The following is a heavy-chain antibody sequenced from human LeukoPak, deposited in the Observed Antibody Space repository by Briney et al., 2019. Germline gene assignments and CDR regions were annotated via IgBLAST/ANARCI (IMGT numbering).Heavy chain of an antibody. CDR3: ARGCSSTNCYRGGRDY. D-gene: IGHD2-2*01. V-gene: IGHV3-21*01. CDR1: GFSFSIHS. J-gene: IGHJ4*02. Sequence: GSLRLSCEASGFSFSIHSMNWVRQAPGKGLEWVSSISSSGDYIYYADSVAGRFTISRDNAKSSLYLQMNSLRAEDTAVYYCARGCSSTNCYRGGRDYWGQGTLVTVSS. CDR2: ISSSGDYI.